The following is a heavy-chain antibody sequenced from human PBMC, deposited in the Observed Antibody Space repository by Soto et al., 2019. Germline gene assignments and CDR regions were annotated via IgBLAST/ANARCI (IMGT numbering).Heavy chain of an antibody. CDR1: GFTFSSCA. CDR2: ISGSGGST. D-gene: IGHD2-2*01. V-gene: IGHV3-23*01. Sequence: GGSLRLSCAASGFTFSSCAMSWVRQAPGKGLEWVSAISGSGGSTYYADSVKGRSTISRDNSKNTLYLQMNSLRAEDTAVYYCALSQEYQLPYYMDVWGKGTTVTVSS. J-gene: IGHJ6*03. CDR3: ALSQEYQLPYYMDV.